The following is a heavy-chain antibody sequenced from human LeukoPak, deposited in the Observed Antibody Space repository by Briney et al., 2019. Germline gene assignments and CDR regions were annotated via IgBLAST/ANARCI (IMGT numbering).Heavy chain of an antibody. V-gene: IGHV4-30-4*01. CDR3: ARDYLY. CDR2: IYYGGST. J-gene: IGHJ4*02. Sequence: PSETLSLTCTVSGASISSGNDYWSWIRQPPGKGLEWIGHIYYGGSTYYNPSLKGRLNISVDTSKNQFSLKLNSVTAADTAVYYCARDYLYWGQGTLVIVSS. CDR1: GASISSGNDY.